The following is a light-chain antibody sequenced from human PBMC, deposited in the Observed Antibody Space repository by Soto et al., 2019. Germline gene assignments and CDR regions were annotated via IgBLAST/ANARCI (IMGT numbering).Light chain of an antibody. V-gene: IGLV1-40*01. J-gene: IGLJ1*01. CDR1: SSNIGAGYD. Sequence: QSVLTQPPSVSGAPGQRVTISCTGSSSNIGAGYDVHWYQQLPGTAPKVLIYGNNNRPSGVPDRFSGSKSGTSASVAITGLQAEDEADYYCQSYDSSLSAYVFGTGTKVTVL. CDR2: GNN. CDR3: QSYDSSLSAYV.